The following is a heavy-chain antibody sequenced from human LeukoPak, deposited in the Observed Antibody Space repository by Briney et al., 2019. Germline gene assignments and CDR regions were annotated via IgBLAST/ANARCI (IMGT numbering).Heavy chain of an antibody. J-gene: IGHJ4*02. V-gene: IGHV3-74*01. CDR1: GFTFSSYG. D-gene: IGHD1-26*01. CDR3: ARDLMGAPGY. Sequence: GGSLRLPCAVSGFTFSSYGMHWVRQAPGEGLVWVSRINTDGSSTNYADSVKGRFTISRDNAKNTLYLQMNSPRAEDTAVYYCARDLMGAPGYWGQGTLVTVSS. CDR2: INTDGSST.